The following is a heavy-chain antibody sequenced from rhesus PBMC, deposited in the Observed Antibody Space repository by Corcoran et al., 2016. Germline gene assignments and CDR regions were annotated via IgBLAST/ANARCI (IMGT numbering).Heavy chain of an antibody. CDR3: AKAGVGLVTQYYFDY. D-gene: IGHD3-3*01. J-gene: IGHJ4*01. V-gene: IGHV3-78*01. Sequence: EVQLVASGGGVVQPGGSLSVSCAASGLTFVSYAMSWVRQAPGKGLEWVSAISWDGGSTGYADSVKGRFTISRDNAKNSLYLQMDRLRAEDTALYYCAKAGVGLVTQYYFDYWGQGVLVTVSS. CDR2: ISWDGGST. CDR1: GLTFVSYA.